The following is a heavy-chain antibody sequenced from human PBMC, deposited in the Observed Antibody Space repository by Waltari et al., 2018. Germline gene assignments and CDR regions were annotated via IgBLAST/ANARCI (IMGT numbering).Heavy chain of an antibody. V-gene: IGHV4-38-2*01. Sequence: QVQLQESGPGLVKPSETLSLTGDVSGYFINTGFYWGWLRQPPGKGLEWVGTIYHDGTTFYSPSLNSRVTMSMDMSKNQISLKLKSVTAADTAVYYCTRQVLGYCTSAACRRLESWGQGTLVTVSS. CDR3: TRQVLGYCTSAACRRLES. CDR1: GYFINTGFY. CDR2: IYHDGTT. D-gene: IGHD2-2*03. J-gene: IGHJ4*02.